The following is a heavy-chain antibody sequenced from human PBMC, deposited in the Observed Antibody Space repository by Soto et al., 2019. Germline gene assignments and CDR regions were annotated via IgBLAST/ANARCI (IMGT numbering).Heavy chain of an antibody. CDR3: ARPHLEYSSSWFYMDV. J-gene: IGHJ6*03. D-gene: IGHD6-13*01. V-gene: IGHV5-51*01. CDR2: IYPGDSDT. CDR1: GYSFTSYW. Sequence: GESLKISCKGSGYSFTSYWIGWVRQMPGKGLEWMGIIYPGDSDTRYSPSFQGQVTISADKSISTAYLQWSSLKASDTAMYYCARPHLEYSSSWFYMDVWGKGTTVTVSS.